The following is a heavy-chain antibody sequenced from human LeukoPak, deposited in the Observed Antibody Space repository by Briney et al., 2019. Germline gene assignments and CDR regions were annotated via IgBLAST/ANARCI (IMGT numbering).Heavy chain of an antibody. Sequence: GGSLRLSCAASGFTFSMFSMNWVREAPGKGREGISYISSSSSTIHYADSVKGRFTISRDNAKKSLYLQMSSLRAEDTALYFCVRDSYCGGDCYRLHDLWGQGTLVAVSS. CDR2: ISSSSSTI. V-gene: IGHV3-48*01. J-gene: IGHJ4*02. D-gene: IGHD2-21*02. CDR3: VRDSYCGGDCYRLHDL. CDR1: GFTFSMFS.